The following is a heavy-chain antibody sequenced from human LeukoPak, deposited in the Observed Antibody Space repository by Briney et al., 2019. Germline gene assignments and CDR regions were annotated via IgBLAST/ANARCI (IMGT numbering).Heavy chain of an antibody. CDR1: GFTFSTYS. CDR2: INGDARYL. J-gene: IGHJ3*02. D-gene: IGHD2-15*01. CDR3: AREDGYGAFDI. V-gene: IGHV3-21*01. Sequence: GGSLRLSCAASGFTFSTYSMNWVRQAPGKGLVWVSYINGDARYLYYADSVKGRFTISRDNAKNSLYLQMNSLRAEDTALYYCAREDGYGAFDIWGQGSMVTVSS.